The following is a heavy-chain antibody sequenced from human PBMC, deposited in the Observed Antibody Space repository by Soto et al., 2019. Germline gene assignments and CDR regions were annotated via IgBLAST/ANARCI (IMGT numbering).Heavy chain of an antibody. CDR3: ATSHRGGGSMVRGVLYYMDV. J-gene: IGHJ6*03. D-gene: IGHD3-10*01. V-gene: IGHV4-59*01. CDR2: IYYSGST. Sequence: SETLSLTCTVSGGSISSYYWSWIRQPPGKGLEWIGYIYYSGSTNYNPSLKSRVTISVDTSKNQFSLKLSSVTAADTAVYYCATSHRGGGSMVRGVLYYMDVWGKGTTVTVSS. CDR1: GGSISSYY.